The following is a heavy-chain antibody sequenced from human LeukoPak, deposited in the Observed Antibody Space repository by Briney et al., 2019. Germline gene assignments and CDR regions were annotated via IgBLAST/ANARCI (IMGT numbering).Heavy chain of an antibody. J-gene: IGHJ4*02. CDR2: IYTSGST. CDR1: GGSISSYY. V-gene: IGHV4-4*07. CDR3: ARDRYYYGSGSYYFDY. D-gene: IGHD3-10*01. Sequence: SETLSLTCTVSGGSISSYYWSWIRQPAGKGLEWIGRIYTSGSTNYNPSLKGRVTMSVDTSKNQFSLKLSSVTAADTAVYYCARDRYYYGSGSYYFDYWGQGTLVTVSS.